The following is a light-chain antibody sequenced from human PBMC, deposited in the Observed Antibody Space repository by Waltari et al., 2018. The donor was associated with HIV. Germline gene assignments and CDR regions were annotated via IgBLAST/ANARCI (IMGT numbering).Light chain of an antibody. J-gene: IGLJ2*01. V-gene: IGLV2-18*02. CDR2: EVN. Sequence: QSALTQPPSVSGSPGQSVTISCTGTSSDVGSYNRVSWYQQPPGTAPKLMIYEVNNRPAGVPDRFSGSKSGNTASLTISGLQAEDDADYYCSSYTSSTVVFGGGTKLTVL. CDR1: SSDVGSYNR. CDR3: SSYTSSTVV.